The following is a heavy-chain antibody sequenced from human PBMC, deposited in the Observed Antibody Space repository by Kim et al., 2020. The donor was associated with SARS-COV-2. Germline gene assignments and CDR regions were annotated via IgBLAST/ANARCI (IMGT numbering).Heavy chain of an antibody. Sequence: ASVKVSCKASGYTFTGYYMHWVRQAPGQGLEWMGWINPNSGGTNYAQKFQGRVTMTRDTSISTAYMELSRLRSDDTAVYYCARVQAGGYGGDWFDPWGQGTLVTVSS. J-gene: IGHJ5*02. D-gene: IGHD5-12*01. V-gene: IGHV1-2*02. CDR1: GYTFTGYY. CDR3: ARVQAGGYGGDWFDP. CDR2: INPNSGGT.